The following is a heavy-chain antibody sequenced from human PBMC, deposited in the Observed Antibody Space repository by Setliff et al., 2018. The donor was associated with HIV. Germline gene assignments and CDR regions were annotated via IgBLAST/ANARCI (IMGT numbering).Heavy chain of an antibody. CDR3: TRMIPTRSNRFSSGWFDY. V-gene: IGHV3-48*03. J-gene: IGHJ4*02. Sequence: GSLRLSCAASGFTFSSYEMNWVRQAPGKGLEWVSYISSSGGTIYYADSVKGRFTISRDNAKKSLYLQMNSLRADDTAVYYCTRMIPTRSNRFSSGWFDYWGQGTVVTVSS. CDR1: GFTFSSYE. D-gene: IGHD6-19*01. CDR2: ISSSGGTI.